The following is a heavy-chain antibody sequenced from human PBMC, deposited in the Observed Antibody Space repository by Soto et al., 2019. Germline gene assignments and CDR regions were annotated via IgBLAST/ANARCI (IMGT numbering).Heavy chain of an antibody. V-gene: IGHV3-48*01. CDR1: GFRFSDYS. CDR3: ARDYNDCWSGHFDY. J-gene: IGHJ4*02. CDR2: ISSSSFTI. Sequence: VESGGRLVQPGGSLRLSCAASGFRFSDYSMNWVRQAPGRGLEWVSYISSSSFTIHYADSVEGRFAISRDNAKNSLYLQMNSLRVEDTAVYYCARDYNDCWSGHFDYWGQGALVTVSS. D-gene: IGHD3-3*01.